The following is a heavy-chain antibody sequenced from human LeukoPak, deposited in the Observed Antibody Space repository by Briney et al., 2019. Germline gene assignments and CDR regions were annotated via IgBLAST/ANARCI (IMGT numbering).Heavy chain of an antibody. CDR2: IYHSGST. J-gene: IGHJ6*03. V-gene: IGHV4-38-2*02. CDR1: GYSISSGYY. D-gene: IGHD3-22*01. Sequence: SETLSLTCTVSGYSISSGYYWGWIRQPPGKGLEWIGSIYHSGSTYYNPSLKSRVTISVDTSKNQFSLKLSSVTAADTAVYYCARDRHSSGDMDVWGKGATVTVSS. CDR3: ARDRHSSGDMDV.